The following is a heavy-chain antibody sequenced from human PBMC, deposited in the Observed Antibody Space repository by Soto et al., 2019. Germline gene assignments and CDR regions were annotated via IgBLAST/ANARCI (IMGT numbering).Heavy chain of an antibody. V-gene: IGHV3-23*01. CDR3: AMLIIGYYDPSVH. D-gene: IGHD3-22*01. J-gene: IGHJ4*02. Sequence: EVQLLESGGGLVQPGGSLRISCAASGFTFSSFAMSWVRQAPGKGLEWVSVISDSGGSTYYADSVRGRFTISRDNSKSTLVLQMSSLRGEDTAIYYCAMLIIGYYDPSVHWGQGTQVTVSS. CDR1: GFTFSSFA. CDR2: ISDSGGST.